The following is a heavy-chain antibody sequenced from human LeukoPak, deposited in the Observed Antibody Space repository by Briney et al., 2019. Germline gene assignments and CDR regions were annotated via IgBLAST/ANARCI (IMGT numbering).Heavy chain of an antibody. CDR3: TRGITGTTGDY. V-gene: IGHV3-73*01. CDR1: GFTFSGSA. J-gene: IGHJ4*02. D-gene: IGHD1-7*01. Sequence: QSGGSLRLSCAASGFTFSGSAMHWVRQASGKGLEWVGRIRSKANSYATAYAASVKGRFTISRDDSKNTAYLQMNSLKTEDTAVYYCTRGITGTTGDYWGQGTLVTVSS. CDR2: IRSKANSYAT.